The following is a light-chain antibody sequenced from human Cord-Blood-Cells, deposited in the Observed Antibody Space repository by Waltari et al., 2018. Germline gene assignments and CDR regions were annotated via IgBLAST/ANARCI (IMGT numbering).Light chain of an antibody. CDR2: AAS. CDR3: QQSYSTPPWT. J-gene: IGKJ1*01. Sequence: DIQMTQSPSSLSASVGDRVTITYRASQSISSYFNWYQQKPGKAPKLLIYAASSLQSRVPSRFSGSGSGTDFTLTISSLQPEDFATYYCQQSYSTPPWTSGQGTKVEIK. CDR1: QSISSY. V-gene: IGKV1-39*01.